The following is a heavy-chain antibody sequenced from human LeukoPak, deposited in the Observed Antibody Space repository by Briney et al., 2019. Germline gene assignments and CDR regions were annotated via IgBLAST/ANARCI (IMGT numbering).Heavy chain of an antibody. CDR2: IRQDGSDK. V-gene: IGHV3-7*01. D-gene: IGHD3-10*01. CDR1: GFTFSNYW. Sequence: GGSLRLSCAASGFTFSNYWMSWVRQAPGKGLEWVANIRQDGSDKFYVDSVKGRFTISRGNAQNSLYLQMNSLRAEDTAVYYCARGSGSSDWGQGTLVTVSS. CDR3: ARGSGSSD. J-gene: IGHJ4*02.